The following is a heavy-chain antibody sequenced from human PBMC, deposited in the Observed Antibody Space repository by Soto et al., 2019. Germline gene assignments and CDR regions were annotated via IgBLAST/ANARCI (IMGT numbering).Heavy chain of an antibody. CDR1: GFTFSSYA. V-gene: IGHV3-23*01. CDR3: AKDQGSGWYVEIGWFDP. J-gene: IGHJ5*02. Sequence: GGSLRLSCAASGFTFSSYAMSWVRQAPGKGLEWVSAISGSGGSTYYADSVKGRFTISRDNSKNTLYLQMNSLRAEDTAVYYCAKDQGSGWYVEIGWFDPWGHGTLVTVSS. D-gene: IGHD6-19*01. CDR2: ISGSGGST.